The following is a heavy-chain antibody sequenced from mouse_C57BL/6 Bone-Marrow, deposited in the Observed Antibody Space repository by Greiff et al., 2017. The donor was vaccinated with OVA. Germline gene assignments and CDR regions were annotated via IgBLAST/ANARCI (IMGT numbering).Heavy chain of an antibody. CDR3: ARSENYYGSSFYYAMDY. CDR1: GYAFSSSW. J-gene: IGHJ4*01. CDR2: IYPGDGDT. Sequence: VQLQQSGPELVKPGASVKISCKASGYAFSSSWMNWVKQRPGKGLEWIGRIYPGDGDTNYNGKFKGKATLTADKSSSTAYMQLSSLTSEDSAVYFCARSENYYGSSFYYAMDYWGQGTSVTVSS. D-gene: IGHD1-1*01. V-gene: IGHV1-82*01.